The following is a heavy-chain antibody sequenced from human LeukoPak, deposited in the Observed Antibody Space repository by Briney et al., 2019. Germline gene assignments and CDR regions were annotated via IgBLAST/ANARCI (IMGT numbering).Heavy chain of an antibody. Sequence: GGSLRLSCAASGFTFSSYAMSWVHQAPGKGLEWVSAISGSGGSTYYADSVKGRFTISRDNSKNTLYLQMNSLRAEDTAVYYCAKDIGDGPPYGMDVWGQGTTVTVSS. CDR3: AKDIGDGPPYGMDV. CDR2: ISGSGGST. V-gene: IGHV3-23*01. CDR1: GFTFSSYA. D-gene: IGHD3-10*01. J-gene: IGHJ6*02.